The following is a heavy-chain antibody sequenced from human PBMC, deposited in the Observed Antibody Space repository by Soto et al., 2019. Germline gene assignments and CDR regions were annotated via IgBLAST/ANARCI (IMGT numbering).Heavy chain of an antibody. CDR3: ARDQYDILTGPNY. D-gene: IGHD3-9*01. V-gene: IGHV3-30-3*01. CDR2: ISYDGSNK. J-gene: IGHJ4*02. Sequence: QVQLVESGGGVVQPGRSLRLSCAASGFTFSGYAMHWVRQAPGKGLEWVAVISYDGSNKYYADSVKGRFTISRDNSKNPMYLKMNGLRPEDAAVYYCARDQYDILTGPNYWGQGTLVTVSS. CDR1: GFTFSGYA.